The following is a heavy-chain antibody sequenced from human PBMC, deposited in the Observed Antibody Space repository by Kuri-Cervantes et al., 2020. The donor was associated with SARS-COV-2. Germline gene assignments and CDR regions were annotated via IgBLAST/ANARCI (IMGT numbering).Heavy chain of an antibody. Sequence: ASVKVSCKASGYTFTGYYMHWVRQAPGQGLEWMGWINPNSGGTNYAQKFQGWVAMTRDTSISTVYMELSRLRSDDTAVYYCARGEAVRGLMVVFKWRGAGPLHFWGQGTLVTVSS. J-gene: IGHJ4*02. CDR2: INPNSGGT. CDR1: GYTFTGYY. CDR3: ARGEAVRGLMVVFKWRGAGPLHF. D-gene: IGHD3-10*01. V-gene: IGHV1-2*04.